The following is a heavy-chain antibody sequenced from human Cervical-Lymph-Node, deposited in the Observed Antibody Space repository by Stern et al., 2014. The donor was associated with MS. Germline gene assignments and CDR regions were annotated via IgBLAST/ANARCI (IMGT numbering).Heavy chain of an antibody. CDR1: GGTFKTSA. CDR2: IVPMFAKP. CDR3: ARERSIHYPAFAP. V-gene: IGHV1-69*01. J-gene: IGHJ5*02. D-gene: IGHD3-10*01. Sequence: VQLVESGAEVKKPGSSVRVSCKASGGTFKTSAFNWLRQAPGQGLEWMGDIVPMFAKPNYAQKFQGRVTVTADESTNTVYMELNFLTSEDTAVYYCARERSIHYPAFAPWGQGTLVTVSS.